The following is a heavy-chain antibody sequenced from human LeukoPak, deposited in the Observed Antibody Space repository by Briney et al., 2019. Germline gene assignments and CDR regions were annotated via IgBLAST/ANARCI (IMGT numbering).Heavy chain of an antibody. D-gene: IGHD2-2*01. Sequence: ASVKVSCKASGGTFSSYAISWVRQAPEQGLEWMGGIIPIFGIANYAQKFQGRVTITADESTSTAYMELSSLRSEDTAVYYCARGGRSYCSSTSCYFNNWFDPWGQGTLVTVSS. CDR2: IIPIFGIA. J-gene: IGHJ5*02. V-gene: IGHV1-69*13. CDR3: ARGGRSYCSSTSCYFNNWFDP. CDR1: GGTFSSYA.